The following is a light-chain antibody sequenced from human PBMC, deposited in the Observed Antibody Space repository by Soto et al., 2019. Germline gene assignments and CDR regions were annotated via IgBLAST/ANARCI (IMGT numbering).Light chain of an antibody. CDR1: SSDIGAYDY. J-gene: IGLJ1*01. CDR2: DVS. Sequence: QSALTQPASLSGSPGQSITISCTGTSSDIGAYDYVSWYQHHPGKAPRLVIYDVSRRPAGASDRFSGSKSGSTASLTISSLQAEDEADYYCVSFTVHYSYVFGTGTKLTVL. V-gene: IGLV2-14*01. CDR3: VSFTVHYSYV.